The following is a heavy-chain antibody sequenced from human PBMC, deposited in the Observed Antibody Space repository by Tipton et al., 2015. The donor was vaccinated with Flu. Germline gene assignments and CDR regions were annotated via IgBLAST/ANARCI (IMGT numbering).Heavy chain of an antibody. CDR3: AGSGWYAGDY. CDR2: VHRTGGA. V-gene: IGHV4-38-2*01. D-gene: IGHD6-19*01. CDR1: GDSIGSDYY. J-gene: IGHJ4*02. Sequence: TLSLTCSVSGDSIGSDYYWGWIRQPPGKGLQWIGNVHRTGGAYYNPSLKSRVTISVDTSKNQFSLKLSSVTAADTAVYYCAGSGWYAGDYWGQGTLVTVSS.